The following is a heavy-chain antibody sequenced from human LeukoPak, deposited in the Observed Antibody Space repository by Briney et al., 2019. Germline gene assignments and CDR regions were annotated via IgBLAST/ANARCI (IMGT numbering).Heavy chain of an antibody. J-gene: IGHJ4*02. Sequence: GGSLRLSCAASGFTFSSYAMSWFRQAPGKGLEWVSAISGSGGSTYYADSVKGRFTISRDNSKNTLYLQMNSLRAEDTAVYYCAKLYCSSTSCYHGGLYFDYWGQGTLVTVSS. D-gene: IGHD2-2*01. CDR3: AKLYCSSTSCYHGGLYFDY. V-gene: IGHV3-23*01. CDR1: GFTFSSYA. CDR2: ISGSGGST.